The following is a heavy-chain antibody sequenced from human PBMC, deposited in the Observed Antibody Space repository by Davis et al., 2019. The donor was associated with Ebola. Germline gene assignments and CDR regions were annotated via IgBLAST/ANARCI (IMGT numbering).Heavy chain of an antibody. D-gene: IGHD4/OR15-4a*01. CDR1: GYTFAGYC. Sequence: ASVKVSCKASGYTFAGYCIHWVRQAPGQGLEWMGWINPYSGGTVYAQKFQGRVTMPSDTSITTAYMELNSLDSDDTAVYYCARDLGYHANYLAAYWGQGTLVTVSS. J-gene: IGHJ4*02. CDR3: ARDLGYHANYLAAY. CDR2: INPYSGGT. V-gene: IGHV1-2*02.